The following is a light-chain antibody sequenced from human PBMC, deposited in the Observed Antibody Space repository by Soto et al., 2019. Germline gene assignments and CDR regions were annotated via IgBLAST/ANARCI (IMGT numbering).Light chain of an antibody. V-gene: IGKV1-5*03. CDR2: KTS. Sequence: DIHMTQSPSTLSASVGDRVTTTCRASQSISIWLAWYQQKPGKAPNLLIYKTSSLETGVPSRFSGSGSGTEFTLTISSLQPDDLATYYCQHWNDYSWTFGQGTKVEVK. J-gene: IGKJ1*01. CDR3: QHWNDYSWT. CDR1: QSISIW.